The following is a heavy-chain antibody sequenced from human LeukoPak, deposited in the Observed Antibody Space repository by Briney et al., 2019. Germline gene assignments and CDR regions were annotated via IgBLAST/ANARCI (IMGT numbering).Heavy chain of an antibody. V-gene: IGHV1-2*02. CDR1: GYTFTGYY. CDR3: ASRDGPQGGFDY. D-gene: IGHD5-24*01. CDR2: INPNSGGT. J-gene: IGHJ4*02. Sequence: ASVKVPCKASGYTFTGYYMHWVRQAPGQGLEWMGWINPNSGGTNYAQKFQGRVTMTRDTSISTAYMELSRLTSDDTAVYYCASRDGPQGGFDYWGQGTLVTVSS.